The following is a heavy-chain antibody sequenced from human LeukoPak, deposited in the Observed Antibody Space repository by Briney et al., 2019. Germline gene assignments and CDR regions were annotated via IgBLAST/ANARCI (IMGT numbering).Heavy chain of an antibody. D-gene: IGHD2/OR15-2a*01. CDR3: ARLSSQDSTAGYYYMDV. V-gene: IGHV1-69*05. CDR1: GGTFSSYA. Sequence: GASVKVSCKASGGTFSSYAISWVRQAPGQGLEWMGGIIPIFGTANYAQKFQGRVTITTDESTSTAYMELSSLRSEDTAVYYCARLSSQDSTAGYYYMDVWGKGTTVTVSS. J-gene: IGHJ6*03. CDR2: IIPIFGTA.